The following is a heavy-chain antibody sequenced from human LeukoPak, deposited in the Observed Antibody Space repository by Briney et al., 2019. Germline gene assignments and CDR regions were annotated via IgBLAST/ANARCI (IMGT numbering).Heavy chain of an antibody. CDR2: ISYDGSNK. V-gene: IGHV3-30*18. CDR1: GFTFSSYG. J-gene: IGHJ4*02. Sequence: GGSLRLSCAASGFTFSSYGMHWVRQAPGKGLEWVAVISYDGSNKYYADSVKGRFTISRDNSKNTLYLQMNSLRAEDTAVYYCAKDLRYCGGDCSDYWGQGTLVTVSS. CDR3: AKDLRYCGGDCSDY. D-gene: IGHD2-21*01.